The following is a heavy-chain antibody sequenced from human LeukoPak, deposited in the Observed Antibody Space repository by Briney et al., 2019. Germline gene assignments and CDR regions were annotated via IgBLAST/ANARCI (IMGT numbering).Heavy chain of an antibody. V-gene: IGHV1-2*02. D-gene: IGHD2-2*01. CDR1: GYTFAGYY. Sequence: GASVKVSCKASGYTFAGYYMHWVRQAPGQGLEWIGGIYPSGDTNYAQKFQDRVTMTRDTSINTAYLELSRLSSDDTAVYYCARGSDYCSSTDCYSNWFYPWGQGTLVTVSS. CDR3: ARGSDYCSSTDCYSNWFYP. CDR2: IYPSGDT. J-gene: IGHJ5*02.